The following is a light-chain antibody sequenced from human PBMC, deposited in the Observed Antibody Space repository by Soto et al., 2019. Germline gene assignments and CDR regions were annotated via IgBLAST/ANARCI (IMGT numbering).Light chain of an antibody. V-gene: IGKV1-5*03. CDR3: QQYNSYPWT. Sequence: DIQMTQSPSTLSASVGDRVTITCRASQSISSWLAWYQQKPGKAPKLLIYKASSLESGVPSRFSGSGSGTEFTLTISRLQPDDFATYYCQQYNSYPWTFGHGTKVEL. CDR2: KAS. J-gene: IGKJ1*01. CDR1: QSISSW.